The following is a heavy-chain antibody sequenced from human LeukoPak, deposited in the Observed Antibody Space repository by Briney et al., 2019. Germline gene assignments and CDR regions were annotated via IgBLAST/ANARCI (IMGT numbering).Heavy chain of an antibody. CDR1: GFTFSSYE. Sequence: GGSLRLSCAASGFTFSSYEMNWVRQAPGKGLEWVSYISSSGSTIYYAGSVKGRFTISRDNAKNSLYLQMNSLRAEDTAVYYCARDWEFCLGGFDYWGQGTLVTVSS. J-gene: IGHJ4*02. CDR2: ISSSGSTI. V-gene: IGHV3-48*03. CDR3: ARDWEFCLGGFDY. D-gene: IGHD3-16*01.